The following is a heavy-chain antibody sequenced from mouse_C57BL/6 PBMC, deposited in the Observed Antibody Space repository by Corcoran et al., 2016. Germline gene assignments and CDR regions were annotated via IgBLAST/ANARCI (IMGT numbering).Heavy chain of an antibody. J-gene: IGHJ1*03. V-gene: IGHV1-26*01. CDR1: GYTFTDYY. D-gene: IGHD2-2*01. CDR2: INPNNGGT. Sequence: EVQLQQSGPELVKPGASVKISCKASGYTFTDYYMNWVKQSHGKSLEWIGDINPNNGGTSYNQKFKGKATLTVDKSSSTAYMELRSLTSEDSAVYYCALWLRGGYFDVWGTGTTVTVSS. CDR3: ALWLRGGYFDV.